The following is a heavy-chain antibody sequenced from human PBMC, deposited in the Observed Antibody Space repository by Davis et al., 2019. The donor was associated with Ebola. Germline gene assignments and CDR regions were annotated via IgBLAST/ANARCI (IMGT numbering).Heavy chain of an antibody. CDR2: ISYDGSKE. J-gene: IGHJ4*02. V-gene: IGHV3-30-3*01. Sequence: GESLKISCVASGFNFRTYSMHWVRQAPGKGLEWVASISYDGSKEYYADSGRGRFTISRDSSKNTVYLQMDSLRIDDTAVYFCVRDGVIILTAFYGDVYWGQGTPVTVSS. CDR1: GFNFRTYS. CDR3: VRDGVIILTAFYGDVY. D-gene: IGHD3-3*01.